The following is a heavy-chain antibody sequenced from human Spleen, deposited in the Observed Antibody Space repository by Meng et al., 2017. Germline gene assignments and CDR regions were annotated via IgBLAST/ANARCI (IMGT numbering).Heavy chain of an antibody. J-gene: IGHJ3*01. CDR2: ISGSGGST. CDR3: SRSFGDWQHAFDL. Sequence: GGSLRLSCAASGFTFSSYAMSWVRQAPGKGLEWVSAISGSGGSTYYADSVKGRFTISRDNSKNTLDLQMNSLRAEDTAVYYCSRSFGDWQHAFDLWGQGTMVTVSS. V-gene: IGHV3-23*01. CDR1: GFTFSSYA. D-gene: IGHD2-21*02.